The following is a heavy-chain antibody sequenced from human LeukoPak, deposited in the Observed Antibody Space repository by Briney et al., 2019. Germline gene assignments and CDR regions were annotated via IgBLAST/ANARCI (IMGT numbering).Heavy chain of an antibody. CDR2: ISAYNGNT. Sequence: ASVKVSCKASGYTFTSYGISWVRQAPGQGFEWMGWISAYNGNTDYAQKLQGRVTMTTSSSTSSAYMELRSLGSDDTAVYYCVRDPGPYSANPPGASDIWGQGTMVTVSS. D-gene: IGHD1-26*01. CDR1: GYTFTSYG. V-gene: IGHV1-18*01. CDR3: VRDPGPYSANPPGASDI. J-gene: IGHJ3*02.